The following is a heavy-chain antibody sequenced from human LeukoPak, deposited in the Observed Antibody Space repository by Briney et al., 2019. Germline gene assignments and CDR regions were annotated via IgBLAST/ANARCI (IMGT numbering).Heavy chain of an antibody. CDR1: GYTLTELS. CDR3: ATDTWVRRDAFDI. Sequence: GSSVTVSCKVSGYTLTELSMHWVRQAPGKGLEWMGGFDPEDGETIYAQKFQGRVTMTEDTSTDTAYMELSSLRSEDTAVYYCATDTWVRRDAFDIWGQGTMVTVSS. D-gene: IGHD7-27*01. J-gene: IGHJ3*02. V-gene: IGHV1-24*01. CDR2: FDPEDGET.